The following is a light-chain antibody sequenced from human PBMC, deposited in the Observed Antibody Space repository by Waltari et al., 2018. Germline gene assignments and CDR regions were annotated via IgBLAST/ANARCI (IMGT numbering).Light chain of an antibody. J-gene: IGLJ1*01. V-gene: IGLV2-23*02. CDR3: CSYAGSNTYV. Sequence: QSALTQPASVSGSPGQSITISCTGTTSDVGTYTPVSWYQQHPGKAPKLIIYEVSKLPSGISNRFSASKSGNTASLTISGLQAEDEADYYCCSYAGSNTYVFGTGTKVTVL. CDR2: EVS. CDR1: TSDVGTYTP.